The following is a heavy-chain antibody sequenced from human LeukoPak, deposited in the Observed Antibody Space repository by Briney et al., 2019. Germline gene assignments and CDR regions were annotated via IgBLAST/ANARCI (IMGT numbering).Heavy chain of an antibody. V-gene: IGHV3-30*04. CDR3: ARPDFHTAMFYWFDP. CDR1: GFTFSSYA. CDR2: ISYDRSNK. Sequence: GGSLRLSCAASGFTFSSYAMHWVRQAPGKGLEWVAVISYDRSNKYYADSVKGRFTISRDNSKNTLYLQMNSLRPEDTAVYYCARPDFHTAMFYWFDPWGQGTLITVSS. D-gene: IGHD5-18*01. J-gene: IGHJ5*02.